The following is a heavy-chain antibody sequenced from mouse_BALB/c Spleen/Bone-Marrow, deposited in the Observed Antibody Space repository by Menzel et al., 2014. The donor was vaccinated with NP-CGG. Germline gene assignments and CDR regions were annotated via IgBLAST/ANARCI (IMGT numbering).Heavy chain of an antibody. CDR1: GFTFTDYY. V-gene: IGHV7-3*02. CDR3: ARLGRGYFDY. D-gene: IGHD4-1*01. CDR2: IRNKANGYTT. Sequence: EVQGVESGGGLVQPGGSLILSCAPSGFTFTDYYMNWVRQPPGKALEWLGFIRNKANGYTTEYSASVKGRFTISRDNSQSILYLQMNILRAEDSATYYCARLGRGYFDYWGQGTTLTVSS. J-gene: IGHJ2*01.